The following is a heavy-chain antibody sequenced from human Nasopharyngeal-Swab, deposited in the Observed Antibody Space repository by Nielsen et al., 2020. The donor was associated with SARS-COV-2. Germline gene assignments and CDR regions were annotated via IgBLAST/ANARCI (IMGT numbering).Heavy chain of an antibody. Sequence: SETLSLTCAVYGGSFSGYYWSWIRQPPGKGLEWIGEINHSGSTNYNPSLKSRVTISVDTSKNQFSLKLSSVTAADTAVYYCARGSFWYDSSGYPAEGDAFDIWGQGTMVTVSS. CDR3: ARGSFWYDSSGYPAEGDAFDI. CDR2: INHSGST. CDR1: GGSFSGYY. D-gene: IGHD3-22*01. J-gene: IGHJ3*02. V-gene: IGHV4-34*01.